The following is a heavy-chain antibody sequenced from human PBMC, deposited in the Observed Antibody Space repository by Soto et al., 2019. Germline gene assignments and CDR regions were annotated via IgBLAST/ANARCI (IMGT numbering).Heavy chain of an antibody. J-gene: IGHJ3*01. CDR1: GGSISSYY. D-gene: IGHD3-22*01. CDR2: IYYSGST. V-gene: IGHV4-59*01. Sequence: PSETLSLTCTVSGGSISSYYWSWIRQPPGKGLEWIGYIYYSGSTNYNPSLKSRVTISVDTSKNHFFLKLSYVPAADTAVYYCARESPYDSSEPIDAFECLGQVTRVTVSS. CDR3: ARESPYDSSEPIDAFEC.